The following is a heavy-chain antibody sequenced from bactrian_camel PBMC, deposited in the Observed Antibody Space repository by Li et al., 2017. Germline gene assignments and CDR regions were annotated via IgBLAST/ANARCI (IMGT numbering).Heavy chain of an antibody. D-gene: IGHD2*01. V-gene: IGHV3S40*01. Sequence: DVQLVESGGGSVQVGGSLRLSCAASGDTYRSWLMGWFHQAPGKEREGVAVIDTDVSGTLYADSVKGRFTISQDKAKNTVYLQMNSLKPEDSAMYYCAARALCSGSWRGVQGYKSWGQGTQVTVS. J-gene: IGHJ4*01. CDR2: IDTDVSGT. CDR1: GDTYRSWL. CDR3: AARALCSGSWRGVQGYKS.